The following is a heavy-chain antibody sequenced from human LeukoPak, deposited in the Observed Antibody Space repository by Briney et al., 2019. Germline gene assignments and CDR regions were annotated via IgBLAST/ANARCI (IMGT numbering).Heavy chain of an antibody. CDR3: ARVLQYYDSSGYYTHYYYYYGMDV. D-gene: IGHD3-22*01. Sequence: SETLSLTCAVYGGSFSDYYWSWIRQSPGKGLEWIGEINHSGSTNYNPSLKSRVTISVDTSKNQFSLKLSSVTAADTAVYYCARVLQYYDSSGYYTHYYYYYGMDVWGQGTTVTVSS. CDR1: GGSFSDYY. J-gene: IGHJ6*02. CDR2: INHSGST. V-gene: IGHV4-34*01.